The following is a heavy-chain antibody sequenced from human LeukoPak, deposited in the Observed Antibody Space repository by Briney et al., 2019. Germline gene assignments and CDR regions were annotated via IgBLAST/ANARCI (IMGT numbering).Heavy chain of an antibody. CDR3: AKDRLGIAVAGTVY. V-gene: IGHV3-23*01. Sequence: PGGSLRLSCVGSGFTFSRYWLNWVRQAPGKGLEWVSAISGSGGSTYYADSVKGRFTISRDNSKNTLYLQMNSLRAEDTAVYYCAKDRLGIAVAGTVYWGQGTLVTVSS. CDR2: ISGSGGST. CDR1: GFTFSRYW. J-gene: IGHJ4*02. D-gene: IGHD6-19*01.